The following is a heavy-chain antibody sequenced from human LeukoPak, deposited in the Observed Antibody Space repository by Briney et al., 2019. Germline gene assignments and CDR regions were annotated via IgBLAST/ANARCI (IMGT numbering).Heavy chain of an antibody. CDR2: INPDSGGT. D-gene: IGHD6-13*01. CDR1: GYSFTGYY. CDR3: ARFIAAAGWFDP. V-gene: IGHV1-2*02. J-gene: IGHJ5*02. Sequence: ASVKVSCKASGYSFTGYYVHWVRQAPGQGLEWMGWINPDSGGTNFAQKFQGRVTITRNTSISTAYMELSSLRSEDTAVYYCARFIAAAGWFDPWGQGTLVTVSS.